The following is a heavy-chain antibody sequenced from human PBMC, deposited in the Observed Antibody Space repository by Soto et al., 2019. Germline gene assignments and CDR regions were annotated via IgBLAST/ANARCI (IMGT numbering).Heavy chain of an antibody. CDR3: AGTRPYCSGGNCFFDYFYGMDV. CDR1: GDSITSYY. Sequence: QVHLQESGPGLAKPSETLSLTCTVSGDSITSYYWSWIRQPPGKGLEWIGDIYYSGRTNYSPSLRSRVTISVDTSEKQFSLKLNSVTAADTAVYYCAGTRPYCSGGNCFFDYFYGMDVWGQGTTVTVSS. J-gene: IGHJ6*02. CDR2: IYYSGRT. V-gene: IGHV4-59*08. D-gene: IGHD2-15*01.